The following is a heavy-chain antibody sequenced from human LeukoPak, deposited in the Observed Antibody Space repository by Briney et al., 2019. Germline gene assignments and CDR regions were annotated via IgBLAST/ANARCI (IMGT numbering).Heavy chain of an antibody. Sequence: SETLSLTCTVSGGSISSYYWSWIRQPAGKGLEWVGRIYTSGSTNYNPSLKSRVTMSVDTSKNQFSLKQSSVTAADTAVYYCARENPHDYGDYPPPLGSGYGMDVWGQGTTVTVSS. V-gene: IGHV4-4*07. J-gene: IGHJ6*02. D-gene: IGHD4-17*01. CDR3: ARENPHDYGDYPPPLGSGYGMDV. CDR2: IYTSGST. CDR1: GGSISSYY.